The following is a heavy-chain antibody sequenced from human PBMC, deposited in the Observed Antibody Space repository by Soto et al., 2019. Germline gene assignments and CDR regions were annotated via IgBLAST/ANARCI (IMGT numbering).Heavy chain of an antibody. V-gene: IGHV4-59*01. CDR1: GGSISSYY. Sequence: SETLSLTCTVSGGSISSYYWSWIRQPPGKGLEWIGYIYYSGSTNYNPSLKSRVTISVDTSKNQFSLKLSSVTAADTAVYYCAXAQYYDFWSGYLNWFDPWGQGTLVTVSS. CDR2: IYYSGST. D-gene: IGHD3-3*01. J-gene: IGHJ5*02. CDR3: AXAQYYDFWSGYLNWFDP.